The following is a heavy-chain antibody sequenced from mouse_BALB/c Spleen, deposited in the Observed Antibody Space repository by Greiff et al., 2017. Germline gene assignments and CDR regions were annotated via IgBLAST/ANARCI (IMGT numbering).Heavy chain of an antibody. CDR3: ARRGYDTDGDY. V-gene: IGHV1-55*01. Sequence: QVQLQQPGAELVKPGTSVKLSCKASGYNFTSYWINWVKLRPGQGLEWIGDIYPGSGSTNYNEKFKSKATLTVDTSSSTAYMQLSSLASEDSALYYCARRGYDTDGDYWGQGTTLTVSS. CDR2: IYPGSGST. CDR1: GYNFTSYW. J-gene: IGHJ2*01. D-gene: IGHD2-3*01.